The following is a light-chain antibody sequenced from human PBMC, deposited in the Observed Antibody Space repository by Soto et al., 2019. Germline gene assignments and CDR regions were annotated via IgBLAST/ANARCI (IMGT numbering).Light chain of an antibody. CDR3: NSYTSKAKVV. V-gene: IGLV2-14*01. J-gene: IGLJ2*01. CDR2: EVS. Sequence: QSALTQPPSVSGSPGQWVTISCTGSSSDVGGDNYVSWYQQHPGKAPKLIIYEVSNRPSGVSNRFSGSKSGNTASLTITGLQDEDEADYYCNSYTSKAKVVFGGGTKLTVL. CDR1: SSDVGGDNY.